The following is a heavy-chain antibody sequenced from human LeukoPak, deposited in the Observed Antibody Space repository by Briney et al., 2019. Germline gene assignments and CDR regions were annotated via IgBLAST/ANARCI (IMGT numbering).Heavy chain of an antibody. CDR1: GGTFSSYA. CDR2: IIPILGIA. Sequence: SVKVSCKASGGTFSSYAISWVRQAPGQGLEWMGRIIPILGIANYAQKFQDRVTITADKSTSTAYMELSSLRSEDTAVYYCARDQDDFWSGPTHYSYGMDVWGQGTTVTVSS. V-gene: IGHV1-69*04. D-gene: IGHD3-3*01. CDR3: ARDQDDFWSGPTHYSYGMDV. J-gene: IGHJ6*02.